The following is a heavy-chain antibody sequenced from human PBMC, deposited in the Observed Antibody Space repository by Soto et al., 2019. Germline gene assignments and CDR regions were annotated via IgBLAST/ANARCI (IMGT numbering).Heavy chain of an antibody. V-gene: IGHV3-23*01. CDR3: AAPREDIVVVVAATPGY. Sequence: GGSLRLSCAASGFTFSSYAMSWVRQAPGKGLEWVSAISGSGGSTYYADSVKGRFTISRDNSKNTLYLQMNSLRAEDTAVYYCAAPREDIVVVVAATPGYWGQGTLVTVSS. D-gene: IGHD2-15*01. CDR2: ISGSGGST. CDR1: GFTFSSYA. J-gene: IGHJ4*02.